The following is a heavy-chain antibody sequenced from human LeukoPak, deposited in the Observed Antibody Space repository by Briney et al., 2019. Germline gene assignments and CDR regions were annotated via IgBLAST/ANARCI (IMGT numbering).Heavy chain of an antibody. J-gene: IGHJ4*02. Sequence: ASVKVSCKASGYTFTGYYMHWVRQAPGQGLEWMGWINPNSGGTNYAQKFQGRVTMTRDTSISTAYMELSRLGSDDTAVYYCASRYYYDSSGYYDFDYWGQGTLVTVSS. CDR3: ASRYYYDSSGYYDFDY. CDR1: GYTFTGYY. V-gene: IGHV1-2*02. D-gene: IGHD3-22*01. CDR2: INPNSGGT.